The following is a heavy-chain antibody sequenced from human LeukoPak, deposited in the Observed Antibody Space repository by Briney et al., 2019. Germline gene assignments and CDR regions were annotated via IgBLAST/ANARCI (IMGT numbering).Heavy chain of an antibody. Sequence: PGGSLRLSCAASGFTFSTYWMTWVRQAPGKGLEWVANINQDGSKINYVDSVKGRFTISRDNAKNSLYLQMNSLRAEDTAVYYCAKASPYYDFWSGYNFDYWGQGTLVTVSS. CDR3: AKASPYYDFWSGYNFDY. CDR1: GFTFSTYW. V-gene: IGHV3-7*01. J-gene: IGHJ4*02. D-gene: IGHD3-3*01. CDR2: INQDGSKI.